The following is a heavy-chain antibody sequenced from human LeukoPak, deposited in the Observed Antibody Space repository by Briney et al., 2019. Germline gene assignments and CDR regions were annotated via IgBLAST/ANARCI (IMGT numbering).Heavy chain of an antibody. J-gene: IGHJ4*02. D-gene: IGHD4-17*01. V-gene: IGHV4-39*07. Sequence: SETLSLTCTVSGGSISSGSFFWDWIRQPPGKGREWIGSVYYSGSTYSNPSLKSRVTISVDTSKNQFSLKLSSVTAADTAVYYCARNRDYGENFDYWGQGTLVTVSS. CDR1: GGSISSGSFF. CDR2: VYYSGST. CDR3: ARNRDYGENFDY.